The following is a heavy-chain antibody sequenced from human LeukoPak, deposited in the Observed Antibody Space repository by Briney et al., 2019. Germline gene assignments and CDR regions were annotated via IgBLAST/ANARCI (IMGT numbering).Heavy chain of an antibody. CDR3: ARARPYCSSTICPLYYFDY. V-gene: IGHV1-3*01. CDR1: GYTFTSYA. D-gene: IGHD2-2*01. Sequence: ASVKVSCKASGYTFTSYAMHWVRQAPGQRLEWMGWINAGNGNTKYSQKFQGRVTITRDTSASTAYMELSSLRSEDTAVYYCARARPYCSSTICPLYYFDYWGQGTLVTVSS. CDR2: INAGNGNT. J-gene: IGHJ4*02.